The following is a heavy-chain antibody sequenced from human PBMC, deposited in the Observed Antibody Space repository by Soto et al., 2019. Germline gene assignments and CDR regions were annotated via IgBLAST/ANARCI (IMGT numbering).Heavy chain of an antibody. CDR3: AKDRCSGGSCYSGLFDP. Sequence: EVQLLESGGGLVQPGGSLRLSCAASGFTFSSYAMSWVRQAPGKGLEWVSAISGSGGSTYYADSVKGRFTIPRDNSKNTLYLQMNSLRAEDTAVYYCAKDRCSGGSCYSGLFDPWGQGTLVTVSS. CDR1: GFTFSSYA. V-gene: IGHV3-23*01. J-gene: IGHJ5*02. D-gene: IGHD2-15*01. CDR2: ISGSGGST.